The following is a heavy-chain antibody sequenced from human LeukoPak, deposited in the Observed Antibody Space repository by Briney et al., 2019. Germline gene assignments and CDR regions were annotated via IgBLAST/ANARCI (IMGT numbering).Heavy chain of an antibody. V-gene: IGHV1-2*02. CDR1: GYTFTGYY. Sequence: ASVKVSCRASGYTFTGYYMHWVRQAPGQGLEWMGWINPNSGGTNYAQKFQGRVTMTRDTSISTAYMELSRLRSDDTAVYYCASLGVLWFGEGKGDPDYWGQGTLVTVSS. D-gene: IGHD3-10*01. CDR3: ASLGVLWFGEGKGDPDY. CDR2: INPNSGGT. J-gene: IGHJ4*02.